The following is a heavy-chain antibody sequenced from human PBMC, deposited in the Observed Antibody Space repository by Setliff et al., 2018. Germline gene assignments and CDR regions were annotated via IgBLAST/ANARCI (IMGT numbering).Heavy chain of an antibody. Sequence: ASVKVSCKVSGYTLTELSMHWVRQAPGKGLEWMGGFDPEDGETIYAQKFQGRVTMTEETSTDTAYMELSSLRSEDTAVYYCATGGLLWYGELSGGAFDIWGQGTMVTVSS. D-gene: IGHD3-10*01. CDR2: FDPEDGET. CDR3: ATGGLLWYGELSGGAFDI. CDR1: GYTLTELS. J-gene: IGHJ3*02. V-gene: IGHV1-24*01.